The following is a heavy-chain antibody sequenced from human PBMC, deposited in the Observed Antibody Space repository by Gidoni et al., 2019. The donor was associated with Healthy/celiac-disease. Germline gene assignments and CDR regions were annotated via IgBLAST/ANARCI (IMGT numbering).Heavy chain of an antibody. V-gene: IGHV3-23*01. D-gene: IGHD1-26*01. CDR3: AKGSGSYYLYFQH. CDR2: ISGSGGST. J-gene: IGHJ1*01. Sequence: AMSWVRQAPGKGLEWVSAISGSGGSTYYADSVKGRFTISRDNSKNTLYLQMNSLRAEDTAVYYCAKGSGSYYLYFQHWGQGTLVTVSS. CDR1: A.